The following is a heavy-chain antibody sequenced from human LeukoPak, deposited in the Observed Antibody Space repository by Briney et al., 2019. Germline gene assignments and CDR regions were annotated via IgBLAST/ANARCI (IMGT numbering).Heavy chain of an antibody. CDR3: ARDFSETLGV. V-gene: IGHV3-21*01. J-gene: IGHJ4*02. CDR1: GFTFSSYA. D-gene: IGHD3-10*01. CDR2: ISASSAYM. Sequence: PGGSLRLSCKASGFTFSSYAMNWVRQAPGKGLEWVSSISASSAYMYYAASVKGRHTISRDNAKNSLYLQMNSLRAEDTAVYYCARDFSETLGVWGQGTLVTVSS.